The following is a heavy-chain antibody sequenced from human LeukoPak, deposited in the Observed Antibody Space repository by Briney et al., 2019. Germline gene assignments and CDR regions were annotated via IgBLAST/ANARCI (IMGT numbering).Heavy chain of an antibody. J-gene: IGHJ4*02. CDR2: MYYSGST. CDR1: DGSITSSSYY. D-gene: IGHD1-26*01. CDR3: ARGTQVRRSGIDY. Sequence: SETLSLTCTVSDGSITSSSYYWGWIRQPPGKGLEWIGTMYYSGSTYFNPSLKSRVTISVDTSKNQFSLKLSSVTAADTAVYYCARGTQVRRSGIDYWGQGTLVTVSS. V-gene: IGHV4-39*07.